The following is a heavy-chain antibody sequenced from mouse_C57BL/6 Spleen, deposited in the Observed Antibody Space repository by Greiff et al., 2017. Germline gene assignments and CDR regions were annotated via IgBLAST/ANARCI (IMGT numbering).Heavy chain of an antibody. CDR3: ARGRLRPHYCAMEY. D-gene: IGHD2-4*01. Sequence: VQLQQPGAELVKPGASVKLSCKASGYTFTSYWMQWVKQRPGQGLEWIGEIDPSDSYTNYNQKFKGKATLTVDTSSSTAYMQLSSLTSEDSAVYYCARGRLRPHYCAMEYWGQGTSVTVSS. CDR2: IDPSDSYT. J-gene: IGHJ4*01. V-gene: IGHV1-50*01. CDR1: GYTFTSYW.